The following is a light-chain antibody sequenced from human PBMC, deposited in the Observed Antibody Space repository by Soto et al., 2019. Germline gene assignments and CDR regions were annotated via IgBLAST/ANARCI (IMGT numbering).Light chain of an antibody. CDR1: HSVITS. J-gene: IGKJ1*01. V-gene: IGKV1-5*03. CDR3: QQYNSYSRT. CDR2: KSS. Sequence: DIQMTQSPSTLSASVGDRVTITCRASHSVITSLAWYPHKPGKAPKLLIYKSSSLESGVPSRFSGSGSGTEFTLTISSLQPDDFATYYCQQYNSYSRTFGQGTKVEI.